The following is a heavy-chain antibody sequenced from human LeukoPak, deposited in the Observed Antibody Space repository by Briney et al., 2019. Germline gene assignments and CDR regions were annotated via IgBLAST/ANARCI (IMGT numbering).Heavy chain of an antibody. Sequence: PSETLSLTCTVSGDSISSGNFYWGWIRQPPGKELQWIVSIYYNGITHYNPSLESRVTISADTSTNEFSLKLRSVTAADTAMYYCARDHSDFVQHDWGQGTLVTVSS. CDR3: ARDHSDFVQHD. D-gene: IGHD4-11*01. CDR1: GDSISSGNFY. J-gene: IGHJ4*02. CDR2: IYYNGIT. V-gene: IGHV4-39*01.